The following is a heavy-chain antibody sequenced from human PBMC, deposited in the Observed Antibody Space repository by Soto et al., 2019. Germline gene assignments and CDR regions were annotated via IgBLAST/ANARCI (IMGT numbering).Heavy chain of an antibody. CDR1: GFTFSSYA. CDR3: AKCPAEYYYDSSGYFENYAFDI. J-gene: IGHJ3*02. V-gene: IGHV3-23*01. D-gene: IGHD3-22*01. CDR2: ISGSGGST. Sequence: SGGSLRLSCAPSGFTFSSYAMSWVRQAPGKGLEWVSAISGSGGSTYYADSVKGRFTISRDNSKNTLYLQMNSLRAEDTAVYYCAKCPAEYYYDSSGYFENYAFDIWGQGTMVTVSS.